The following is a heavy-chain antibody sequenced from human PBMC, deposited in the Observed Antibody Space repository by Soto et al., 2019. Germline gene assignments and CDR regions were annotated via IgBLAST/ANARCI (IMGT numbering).Heavy chain of an antibody. CDR2: ISSSGSTI. V-gene: IGHV3-48*03. D-gene: IGHD3-10*01. CDR1: GFTFSSYE. CDR3: AREDIYYYGSAR. J-gene: IGHJ6*02. Sequence: GGSLRLSCAASGFTFSSYEMNWVRQAPGKGLEWVSYISSSGSTIYYADSVKGRFTISRDNAKNSLYLQMNSLRAEDTAVYYCAREDIYYYGSARWGQGTTVTVSS.